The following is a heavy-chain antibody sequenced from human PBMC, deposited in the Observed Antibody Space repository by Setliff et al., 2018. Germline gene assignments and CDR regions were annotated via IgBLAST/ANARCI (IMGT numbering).Heavy chain of an antibody. CDR1: GGSISNYY. CDR2: IYTSGST. V-gene: IGHV4-4*07. J-gene: IGHJ3*02. D-gene: IGHD1-26*01. CDR3: ARKGISALSGAFDM. Sequence: KASETLSLTCTFSGGSISNYYWSWIRQPAGKGLEWIGRIYTSGSTNYNPSLKSRVTMSVDTSKNQFPLKLRSVTAADTAVYYCARKGISALSGAFDMWGQGTMVTVSS.